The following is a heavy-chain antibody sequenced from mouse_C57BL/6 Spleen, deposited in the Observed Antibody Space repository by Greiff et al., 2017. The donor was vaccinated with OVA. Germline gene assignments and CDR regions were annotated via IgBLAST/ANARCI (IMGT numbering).Heavy chain of an antibody. Sequence: QVQLKESGAELVKPGASVKMSCKASGYTFTSYWITWVKQRPGQGLEWIGDIYPGSGSTNYNEKFKSKATLTVDTSSSTAYMQLSSLTSEDSAVYYCAREGDYYGSSYGFAYWGQGTLVTVSA. CDR3: AREGDYYGSSYGFAY. CDR1: GYTFTSYW. D-gene: IGHD1-1*01. J-gene: IGHJ3*01. CDR2: IYPGSGST. V-gene: IGHV1-55*01.